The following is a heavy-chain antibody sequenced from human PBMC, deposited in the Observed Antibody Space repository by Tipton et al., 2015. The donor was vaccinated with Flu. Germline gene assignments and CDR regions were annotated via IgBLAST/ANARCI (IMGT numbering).Heavy chain of an antibody. J-gene: IGHJ6*03. Sequence: TLSLTCVVYGGSFSGYYWSWIRQPPGKGLEWIGEINHSGSTNYNPSLKSRVTISVDTSKNQFSLKLSSVTAADTAVYYCARKRYYYYMDVWGKGTTVTVSS. V-gene: IGHV4-34*01. CDR3: ARKRYYYYMDV. CDR2: INHSGST. CDR1: GGSFSGYY.